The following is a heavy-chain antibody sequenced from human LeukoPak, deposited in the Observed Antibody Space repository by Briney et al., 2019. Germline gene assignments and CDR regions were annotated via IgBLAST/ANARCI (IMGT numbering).Heavy chain of an antibody. CDR2: IYHSGRT. CDR3: ARAEGYYSSSFIYNWFDP. J-gene: IGHJ5*02. CDR1: GGSFSGYY. V-gene: IGHV4-34*01. Sequence: PSETLSLTCAVYGGSFSGYYWSWIRQPPGKGLEWIGSIYHSGRTYYNPSLKSRVTISVDTSKNQFSLKLSSVTAADTAVYYCARAEGYYSSSFIYNWFDPWGQGTLVTVSS. D-gene: IGHD6-13*01.